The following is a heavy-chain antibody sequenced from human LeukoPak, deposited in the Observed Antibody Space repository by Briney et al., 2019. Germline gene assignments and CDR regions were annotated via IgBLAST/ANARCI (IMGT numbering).Heavy chain of an antibody. CDR3: ARDWSDKGVVFDI. V-gene: IGHV3-7*05. Sequence: GGSLRLSCAASGFTFSSYWMSWVRQAPGKGLEWVANIEQDGSEKNYVDSMKGRFTISRDNAENSLYLQMNSLRAEDTAVYYCARDWSDKGVVFDIWGQGTMVTVSS. CDR1: GFTFSSYW. CDR2: IEQDGSEK. J-gene: IGHJ3*02. D-gene: IGHD3-10*01.